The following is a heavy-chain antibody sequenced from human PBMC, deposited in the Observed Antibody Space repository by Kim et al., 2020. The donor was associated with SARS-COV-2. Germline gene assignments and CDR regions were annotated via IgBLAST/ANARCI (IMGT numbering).Heavy chain of an antibody. D-gene: IGHD3-10*01. CDR3: ARQLYYGSGSSIDY. J-gene: IGHJ4*02. V-gene: IGHV4-59*08. Sequence: NPSLKSRVTISVDTSKNQFSLELSSVTAADTAVYYCARQLYYGSGSSIDYWGQGTLVTVSS.